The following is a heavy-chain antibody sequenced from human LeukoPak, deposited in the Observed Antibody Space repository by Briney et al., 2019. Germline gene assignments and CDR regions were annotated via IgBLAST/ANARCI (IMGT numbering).Heavy chain of an antibody. D-gene: IGHD5-12*01. CDR1: GGSISSSTHY. Sequence: SETLSLTCTVSGGSISSSTHYWGWIRQPPGKGLEWIGSIYYSGSTYYNPSLKSRVTILVDTSKNQFSLKLSSVTAADTAVFYCARVGAGYVRYFDNWGPGTLVTVSS. CDR2: IYYSGST. J-gene: IGHJ4*02. CDR3: ARVGAGYVRYFDN. V-gene: IGHV4-39*07.